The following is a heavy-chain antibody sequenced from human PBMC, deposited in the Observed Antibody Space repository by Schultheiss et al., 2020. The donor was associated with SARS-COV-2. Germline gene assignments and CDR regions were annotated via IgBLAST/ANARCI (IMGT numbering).Heavy chain of an antibody. CDR2: IKQDGSEK. D-gene: IGHD2-21*01. CDR1: GFTFSSYA. CDR3: ALVLSRSYYYYGMDV. Sequence: GGSLRLSCAASGFTFSSYAMHWVRQAPGKGLEWVANIKQDGSEKYYVDSVKGRFTISRDNAKNSLYLQMNSLRAEDTALYYCALVLSRSYYYYGMDVWGQGTTVTVSS. J-gene: IGHJ6*02. V-gene: IGHV3-7*03.